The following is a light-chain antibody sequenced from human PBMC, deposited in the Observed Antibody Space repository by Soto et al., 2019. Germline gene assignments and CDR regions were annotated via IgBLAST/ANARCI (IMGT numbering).Light chain of an antibody. V-gene: IGKV3-11*01. Sequence: EIVLAQSPATLSLSPGERATLSCRASQTVFSYLAWYQHKPGQAPRLLIYDASNRATGIPPRFSGSGSGTDFTLTISSLAPEDFAVYYSQQRSMITFGQGTRLEIK. CDR2: DAS. CDR1: QTVFSY. J-gene: IGKJ5*01. CDR3: QQRSMIT.